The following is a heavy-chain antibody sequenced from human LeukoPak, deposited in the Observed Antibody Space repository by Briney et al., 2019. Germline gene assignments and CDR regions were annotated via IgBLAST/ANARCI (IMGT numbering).Heavy chain of an antibody. V-gene: IGHV3-7*01. CDR1: GFTFSSYW. J-gene: IGHJ6*03. D-gene: IGHD3-3*01. CDR2: IKQDGSEK. Sequence: GGSLRLSCAASGFTFSSYWMSWVRQAPGKGLEWVANIKQDGSEKYYVGSVTGRFTISRDNAKNSLYLQMNSLRAEDTAVYYCARDRLTIFGVILGTNMDVWGKGTTVTVSS. CDR3: ARDRLTIFGVILGTNMDV.